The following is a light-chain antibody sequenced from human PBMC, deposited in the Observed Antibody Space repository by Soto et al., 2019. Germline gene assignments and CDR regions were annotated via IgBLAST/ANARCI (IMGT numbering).Light chain of an antibody. CDR2: LND. CDR3: AAWDDSLNDL. CDR1: FSNIGDNA. V-gene: IGLV1-44*01. Sequence: QSVLTQPPSLSATPGQRVNISCSGSFSNIGDNAVNWYQQLPGAAPKLLIYLNDQRPSGVPDRFSGSKSGTSAFLAISGLQSEDEADYYCAAWDDSLNDLFGTGTKLTVL. J-gene: IGLJ1*01.